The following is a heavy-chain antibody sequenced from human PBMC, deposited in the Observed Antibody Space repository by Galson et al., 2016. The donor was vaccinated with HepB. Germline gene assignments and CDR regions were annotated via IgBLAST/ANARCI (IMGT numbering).Heavy chain of an antibody. V-gene: IGHV3-30*18. CDR1: GLKGRTGG. CDR2: ISYDGSNK. CDR3: AKDKGSGSYYNEPIPRYFAMDV. Sequence: SLRLSCAASGLKGRTGGIHWVRQAPGKGLEWVAVISYDGSNKFYADSVKGRFTISRDNSKNTLYLQMNSLRAEDTALYYCAKDKGSGSYYNEPIPRYFAMDVWGQGTTVTVS. J-gene: IGHJ6*02. D-gene: IGHD3-10*01.